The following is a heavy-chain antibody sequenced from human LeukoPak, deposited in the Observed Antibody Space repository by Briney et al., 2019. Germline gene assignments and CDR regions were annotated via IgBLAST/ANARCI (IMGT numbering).Heavy chain of an antibody. V-gene: IGHV1-2*06. D-gene: IGHD3-22*01. Sequence: ASVKVSRKASGYTFTGYYMHWVRQAPGQGLEWMGRINPNSGGTNYAQKFQGRVTMTRDTSISTAYMELSRLRSDDTAVYYCARSLYDSSGTDYWGQGTLVTVSS. J-gene: IGHJ4*02. CDR3: ARSLYDSSGTDY. CDR1: GYTFTGYY. CDR2: INPNSGGT.